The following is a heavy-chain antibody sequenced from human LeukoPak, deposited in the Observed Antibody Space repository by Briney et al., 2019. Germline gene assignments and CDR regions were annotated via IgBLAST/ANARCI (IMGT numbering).Heavy chain of an antibody. CDR3: AKGYYDFWSGYSAFDY. CDR1: GFTFDDYA. CDR2: ISWNSGSI. Sequence: AGGSLRLSCAASGFTFDDYAMHWVRQAPGKGLEWVSGISWNSGSIGYADSVKGRFTISRDNAKNSLYLQMNSLRAEDMALYYCAKGYYDFWSGYSAFDYWGQGTLVTVSS. V-gene: IGHV3-9*03. D-gene: IGHD3-3*01. J-gene: IGHJ4*02.